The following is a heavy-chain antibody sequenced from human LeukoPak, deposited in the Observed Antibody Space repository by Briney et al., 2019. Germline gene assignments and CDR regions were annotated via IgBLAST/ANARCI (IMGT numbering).Heavy chain of an antibody. J-gene: IGHJ4*02. Sequence: GGSLRLSCAASGFTFSDYAMSWVCQTPGKGLEWVSTISGRTYYADSVKGRFTISSDNSKNTLYLQMNSLRAEDTAVYYCARLPMVRGVIISHYFDYWGQGTLVTVSS. D-gene: IGHD3-10*01. V-gene: IGHV3-23*01. CDR3: ARLPMVRGVIISHYFDY. CDR1: GFTFSDYA. CDR2: ISGRT.